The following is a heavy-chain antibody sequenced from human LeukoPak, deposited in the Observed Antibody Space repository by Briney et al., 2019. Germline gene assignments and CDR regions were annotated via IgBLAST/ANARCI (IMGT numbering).Heavy chain of an antibody. Sequence: GGSLRLSCATSGFTFRNYWMSWVRQAPGKGLEWVANIKEDGSVKYFVDSVKGRFTISRDNAKNSVYLQMNSLRAEDTAVYYCARIGYSSSSFDYWGQGILVTVSS. CDR2: IKEDGSVK. CDR1: GFTFRNYW. V-gene: IGHV3-7*01. CDR3: ARIGYSSSSFDY. D-gene: IGHD6-6*01. J-gene: IGHJ4*02.